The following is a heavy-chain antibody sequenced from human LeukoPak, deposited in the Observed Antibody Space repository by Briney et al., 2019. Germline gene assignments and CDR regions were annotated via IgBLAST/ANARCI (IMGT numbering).Heavy chain of an antibody. CDR1: GFTFSNYW. D-gene: IGHD2-15*01. CDR3: ARLGCSRGSCYDY. Sequence: GGSLRLSCAASGFTFSNYWMNWVRQAPGKGLEWVANIKEDGSDKYYVDSVKGRFSISKDNAKNSLYLQMNSLRVEDTAVYYCARLGCSRGSCYDYWGQGILVTVSS. J-gene: IGHJ4*02. V-gene: IGHV3-7*01. CDR2: IKEDGSDK.